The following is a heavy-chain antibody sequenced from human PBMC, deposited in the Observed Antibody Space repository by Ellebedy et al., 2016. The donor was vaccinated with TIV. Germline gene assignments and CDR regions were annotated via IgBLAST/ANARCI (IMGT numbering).Heavy chain of an antibody. CDR2: ISYTGDPT. CDR1: GFTFSGHA. CDR3: TIDDPHKVWFDY. Sequence: GESLKISXGGSGFTFSGHAMSWVRQAPGKGLEWVSSISYTGDPTYYTDSVKGRFTISRDNSRGTLYLQMSSLAAEDTAIYYCTIDDPHKVWFDYWGQGTLVTVSS. V-gene: IGHV3-23*01. J-gene: IGHJ5*01. D-gene: IGHD3-16*01.